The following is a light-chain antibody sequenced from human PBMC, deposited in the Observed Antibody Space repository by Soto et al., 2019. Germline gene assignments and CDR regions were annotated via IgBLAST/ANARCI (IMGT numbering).Light chain of an antibody. J-gene: IGLJ1*01. CDR1: NSDVGAYDS. CDR2: AVT. CDR3: CSYAGRFYV. V-gene: IGLV2-11*01. Sequence: QSALTQPRSVSGSPGQSVTISCTGTNSDVGAYDSVSWYQQHPDKAPKLVISAVTKRPSGVPDRFSGSKSGDTASLTISGLQAEDEADYYCCSYAGRFYVFGTGTKLTVL.